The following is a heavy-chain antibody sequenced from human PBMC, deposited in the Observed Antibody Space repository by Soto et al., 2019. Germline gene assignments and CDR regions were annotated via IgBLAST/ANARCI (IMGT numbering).Heavy chain of an antibody. D-gene: IGHD6-19*01. CDR3: AREGGLGIAVAGEKEDGVYYYYYGMDV. CDR1: GFTFSSYW. CDR2: IKQDGSEK. V-gene: IGHV3-7*05. Sequence: GGSLRLSCAASGFTFSSYWMSWVRQAPGKGLEWVANIKQDGSEKYYVDSVKGRFTISRDNAKNSLYLQMNSLRAEDTAVYYCAREGGLGIAVAGEKEDGVYYYYYGMDVWGQGTTVTVSS. J-gene: IGHJ6*02.